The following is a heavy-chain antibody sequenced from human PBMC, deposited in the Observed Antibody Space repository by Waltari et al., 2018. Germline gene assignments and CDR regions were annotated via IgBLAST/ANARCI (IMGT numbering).Heavy chain of an antibody. CDR2: IYYSGST. CDR1: GGSISSYY. V-gene: IGHV4-59*01. D-gene: IGHD3-3*01. CDR3: ARLPYYDFWSGYYDYYYYGMDV. Sequence: QVQLQESGPGLVKPSETLSLTCTVSGGSISSYYWSWIRQPPGKGLEWIGYIYYSGSTNYNPSLKSRVTISADTSKNQFSLKLISVTAADTAVYYCARLPYYDFWSGYYDYYYYGMDVWGQGTTVTVSS. J-gene: IGHJ6*02.